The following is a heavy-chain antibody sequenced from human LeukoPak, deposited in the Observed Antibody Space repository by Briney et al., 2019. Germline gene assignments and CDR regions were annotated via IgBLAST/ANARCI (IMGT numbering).Heavy chain of an antibody. J-gene: IGHJ5*02. CDR2: ISASGGVT. CDR3: AKDVRRCNGGCT. V-gene: IGHV3-23*01. CDR1: GFSFSTYS. D-gene: IGHD2-8*01. Sequence: GGSLRLSCAASGFSFSTYSFSWVRQAPGKGLEWVSGISASGGVTFYADSVKGRFTISRDNSKNTLSLQMNSLRVEDTAIYYCAKDVRRCNGGCTWGQGTLVTVSS.